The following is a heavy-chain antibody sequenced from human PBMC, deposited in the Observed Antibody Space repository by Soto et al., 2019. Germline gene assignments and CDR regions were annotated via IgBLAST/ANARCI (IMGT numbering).Heavy chain of an antibody. CDR1: GFTFSSYW. Sequence: GGSLRLSYAASGFTFSSYWMHWVRQAPGKGLVWVSRINSDGSSTSYADSVKGRFTISRDNAKNTLYLQMNSLRAEDTAVYYCARDHSRFWSGYLVGYYYGMDVWGQGTTVTVSS. J-gene: IGHJ6*02. D-gene: IGHD3-3*01. CDR2: INSDGSST. V-gene: IGHV3-74*01. CDR3: ARDHSRFWSGYLVGYYYGMDV.